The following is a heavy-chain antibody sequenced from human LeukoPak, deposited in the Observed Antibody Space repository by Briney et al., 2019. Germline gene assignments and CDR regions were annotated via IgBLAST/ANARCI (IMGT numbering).Heavy chain of an antibody. D-gene: IGHD3-22*01. CDR2: IKRDGSET. CDR1: GFSFSSYW. J-gene: IGHJ4*02. V-gene: IGHV3-7*03. CDR3: VSEVVSPFDY. Sequence: GGSLRLSCVASGFSFSSYWMSWVRQAPGKGLEWVANIKRDGSETYYVDSVKGRFIISRDNAKDSLYLQMNSLRAEGTAVYYCVSEVVSPFDYWGQGTLVTVSS.